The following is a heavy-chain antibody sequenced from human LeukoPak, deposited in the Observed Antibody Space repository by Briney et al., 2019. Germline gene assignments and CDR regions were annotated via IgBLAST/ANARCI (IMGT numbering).Heavy chain of an antibody. CDR3: ARLLQGVAGTWGY. Sequence: GESLKISCKASGYSFTTYWIAWVRQMPVKGLEWMGMIYPGDSDTRYSPSFQGRITISVDKSISIAYLQWSSLKASDTAMYYCARLLQGVAGTWGYWGQGTLVTV. CDR1: GYSFTTYW. V-gene: IGHV5-51*01. J-gene: IGHJ4*02. CDR2: IYPGDSDT. D-gene: IGHD6-19*01.